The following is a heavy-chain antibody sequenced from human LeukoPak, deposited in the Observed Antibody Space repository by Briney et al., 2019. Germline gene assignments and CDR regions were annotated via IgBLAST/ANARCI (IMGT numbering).Heavy chain of an antibody. Sequence: PGGSLRLSCAASGFTFSSYSMNWVRQAPGTGLEWVSYISSSSSTIYYVDSVKGRFTISRDNAKNSLYLQMNSLRDEDTAVYYCARVRDSGSYSDYGMDVWGQGTTVTVSS. V-gene: IGHV3-48*02. CDR1: GFTFSSYS. CDR3: ARVRDSGSYSDYGMDV. D-gene: IGHD1-26*01. CDR2: ISSSSSTI. J-gene: IGHJ6*02.